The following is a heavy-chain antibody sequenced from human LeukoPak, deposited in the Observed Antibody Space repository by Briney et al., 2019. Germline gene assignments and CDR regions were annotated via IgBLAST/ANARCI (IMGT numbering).Heavy chain of an antibody. J-gene: IGHJ4*02. V-gene: IGHV3-21*01. Sequence: GGSLRLSCTASGFTLSSYSMNWVRQAPGKGLEWVSSISSSSSYTYYAASGKGRFTTSRDNAKNSLYLQMNSLRAEDTAVYYCARGGITMVRGVNTGDYWGQGTLVTVSS. CDR2: ISSSSSYT. CDR1: GFTLSSYS. D-gene: IGHD3-10*01. CDR3: ARGGITMVRGVNTGDY.